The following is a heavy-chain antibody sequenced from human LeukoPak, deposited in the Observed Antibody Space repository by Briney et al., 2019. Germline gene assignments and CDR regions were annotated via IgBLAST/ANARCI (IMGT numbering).Heavy chain of an antibody. J-gene: IGHJ4*02. CDR1: GGFISSSGYY. CDR2: ISYSGST. D-gene: IGHD3-22*01. Sequence: SETLSLTCTVSGGFISSSGYYWGWIRQPPGKGLEWIGSISYSGSTYYNPSLRSRVTISVDTSKNQFSLKLTSVTAADTAVYYCAAYYYDSSGYLGCGQGTLVTVSS. V-gene: IGHV4-39*01. CDR3: AAYYYDSSGYLG.